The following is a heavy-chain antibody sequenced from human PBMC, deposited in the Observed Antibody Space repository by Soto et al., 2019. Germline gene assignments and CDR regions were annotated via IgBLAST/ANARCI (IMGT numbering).Heavy chain of an antibody. D-gene: IGHD3-9*01. CDR3: ARGGIGYDILTGYYNYYYYGMDV. V-gene: IGHV4-34*01. J-gene: IGHJ6*02. Sequence: SETLSLTCAVYGGSFSGYYWSWIRPPPGKGLEWIGEINHSGSTNYNPSLKSRVTISVDTSKNQFSLKLSSVTAADTAVYYCARGGIGYDILTGYYNYYYYGMDVWGQGTTVTVSS. CDR1: GGSFSGYY. CDR2: INHSGST.